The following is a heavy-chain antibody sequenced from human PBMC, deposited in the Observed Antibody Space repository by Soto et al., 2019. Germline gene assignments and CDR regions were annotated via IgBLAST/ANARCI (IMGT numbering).Heavy chain of an antibody. V-gene: IGHV1-3*01. CDR2: INAGNGNT. CDR3: ASSSGYDTRGSDYFDY. CDR1: GYTFTSYA. J-gene: IGHJ4*02. Sequence: ASVKVSCKASGYTFTSYAMHWVRQAPGQRLEWMGWINAGNGNTKYSQKFQGRVTITRDTSASTAYMELSSLRSEDTAVYYCASSSGYDTRGSDYFDYWGQGTLVTVSS. D-gene: IGHD5-12*01.